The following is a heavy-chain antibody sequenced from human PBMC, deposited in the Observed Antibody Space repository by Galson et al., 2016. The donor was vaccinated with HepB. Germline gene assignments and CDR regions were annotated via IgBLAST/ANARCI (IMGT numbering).Heavy chain of an antibody. J-gene: IGHJ4*02. V-gene: IGHV3-33*01. CDR1: GFTFSSFA. D-gene: IGHD2-21*01. CDR2: VWYDGITT. Sequence: SLRLSCAASGFTFSSFAMHWVRQAPGKGLEWVALVWYDGITTYYVDSVKGRFTISRDNSDNTMYLQMSGLRAEDTAVYYCAREYSTAGFDYWGQGILVTVS. CDR3: AREYSTAGFDY.